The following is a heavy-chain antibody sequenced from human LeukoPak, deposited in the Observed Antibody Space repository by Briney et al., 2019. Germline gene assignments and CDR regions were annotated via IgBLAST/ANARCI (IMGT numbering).Heavy chain of an antibody. V-gene: IGHV4-34*01. Sequence: PSETLSLTCAVYGGSFSGYYWSWIRQPPGKGLEWIGEINHSGSTNHNPSLKSRVTISVDTSKNQFSLKLSSVTAADTAVYYCARERAQGSYSSGWRAFDYWGQGTLVTVSS. CDR2: INHSGST. CDR3: ARERAQGSYSSGWRAFDY. D-gene: IGHD6-19*01. CDR1: GGSFSGYY. J-gene: IGHJ4*02.